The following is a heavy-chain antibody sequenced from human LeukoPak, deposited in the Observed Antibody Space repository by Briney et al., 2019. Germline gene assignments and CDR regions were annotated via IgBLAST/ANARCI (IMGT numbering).Heavy chain of an antibody. CDR1: GYTFTSYG. J-gene: IGHJ4*02. CDR3: ARDPRAAAGQTFDY. D-gene: IGHD6-13*01. CDR2: ISAYNGNT. V-gene: IGHV1-18*01. Sequence: ASVKVSCKTSGYTFTSYGISWVRQAPGQGLEWMGWISAYNGNTNYAQKLQGRVTMTTDTSTSTAYMELRSLRSDDTAVYYCARDPRAAAGQTFDYWGQGTLVTVSS.